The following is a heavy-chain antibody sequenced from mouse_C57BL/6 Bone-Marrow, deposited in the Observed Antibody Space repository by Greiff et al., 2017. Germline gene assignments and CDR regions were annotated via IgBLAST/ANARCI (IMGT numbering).Heavy chain of an antibody. D-gene: IGHD2-3*01. J-gene: IGHJ3*01. CDR3: ARGGLLPWFAY. V-gene: IGHV1-81*01. Sequence: VQLKESGAELARPGASVKLSCKASGYTFTSYGISWVKQRTGQGLEWIGEIYPRSGNTYYNEKFKGKATLTADKSSSTAYMELRSLTSEDSAVYFCARGGLLPWFAYWGQGTLVTVSA. CDR1: GYTFTSYG. CDR2: IYPRSGNT.